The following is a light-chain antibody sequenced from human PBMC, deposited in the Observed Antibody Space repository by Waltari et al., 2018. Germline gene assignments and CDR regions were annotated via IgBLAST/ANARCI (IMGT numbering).Light chain of an antibody. Sequence: SSELTQDPAVSVAMGQTVRITCQGDSLRSYYASWYQQRPGQAPILVIYDKNNRPSGAPDLFSGSSSHNTGSLTITGAQAEDEASYYCHSRDASGVAGSFGGGTKLTVL. CDR3: HSRDASGVAGS. CDR1: SLRSYY. CDR2: DKN. V-gene: IGLV3-19*01. J-gene: IGLJ2*01.